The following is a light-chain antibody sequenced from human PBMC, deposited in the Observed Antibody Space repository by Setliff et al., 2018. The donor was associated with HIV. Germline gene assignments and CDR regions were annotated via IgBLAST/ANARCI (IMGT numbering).Light chain of an antibody. V-gene: IGLV3-9*01. J-gene: IGLJ2*01. CDR3: QVWDSSTVV. Sequence: YELTQPLSVSVGLGQTARITCGGNHIGSKNVHWYQQKPGQAPILVIHSDSNRPSGIPERFSGSNSGNAATLTISRAQAGDEADYYCQVWDSSTVVFGGGTKVTVL. CDR1: HIGSKN. CDR2: SDS.